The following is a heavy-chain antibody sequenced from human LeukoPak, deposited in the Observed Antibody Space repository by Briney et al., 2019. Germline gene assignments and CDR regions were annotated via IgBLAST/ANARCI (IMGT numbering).Heavy chain of an antibody. CDR2: ISSSGSTI. V-gene: IGHV3-11*01. Sequence: PGGSLRLSCAASGFTFSDYYMSWIRQAPGKGLEWASYISSSGSTIYYADSVKGRFTISRDNAKNSLYLQMNSLRAEDTAVYYCARGAVPHPPYFDYWGQGTLVTVSS. J-gene: IGHJ4*02. CDR3: ARGAVPHPPYFDY. CDR1: GFTFSDYY. D-gene: IGHD2-2*01.